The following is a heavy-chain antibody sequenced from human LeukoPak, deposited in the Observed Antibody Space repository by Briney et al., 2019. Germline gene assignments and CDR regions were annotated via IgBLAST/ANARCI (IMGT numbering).Heavy chain of an antibody. CDR2: IYYSGST. V-gene: IGHV4-59*01. Sequence: GSLRLSCAASGFTFRNYAMSWIRQPPGKGLEWIGYIYYSGSTNYNPSLKSRVTISVDTSKNQFSLKLSSVTAADTAVYYCARGLERIAVFDYWGQGTLVTVSS. J-gene: IGHJ4*02. D-gene: IGHD6-19*01. CDR3: ARGLERIAVFDY. CDR1: GFTFRNYA.